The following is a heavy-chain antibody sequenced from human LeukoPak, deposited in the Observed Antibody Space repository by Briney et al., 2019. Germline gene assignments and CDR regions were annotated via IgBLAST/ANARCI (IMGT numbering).Heavy chain of an antibody. CDR1: GGSISGYY. CDR3: TSLFSASGTFDS. J-gene: IGHJ4*02. Sequence: SETLSLTCTVSGGSISGYYWSWIRQPPGKGLEWIGFIYYSGSANYNPSLESRVTISLDTSKNQFSLNLASVTAADTAVYYCTSLFSASGTFDSWGQGTLVAVSS. V-gene: IGHV4-59*12. D-gene: IGHD3-10*01. CDR2: IYYSGSA.